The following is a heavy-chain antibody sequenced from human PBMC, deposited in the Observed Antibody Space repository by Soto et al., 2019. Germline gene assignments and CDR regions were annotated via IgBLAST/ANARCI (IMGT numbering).Heavy chain of an antibody. Sequence: GSLRLSCAASGFTFSSYSMNWVRQAPGKGLEWVSSISSSSSYIYYADSVKGRFTISRDNAKNSLYLQMNSLRAEDTAVYYCARAHGMGYCSGGSCYEGLDYWGQGTLVTVSS. CDR2: ISSSSSYI. V-gene: IGHV3-21*01. CDR3: ARAHGMGYCSGGSCYEGLDY. D-gene: IGHD2-15*01. J-gene: IGHJ4*02. CDR1: GFTFSSYS.